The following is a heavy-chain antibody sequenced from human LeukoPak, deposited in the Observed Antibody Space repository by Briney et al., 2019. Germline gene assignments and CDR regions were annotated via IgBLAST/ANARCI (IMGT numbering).Heavy chain of an antibody. CDR3: ARGVMITFGGVIVMDY. Sequence: SETLSLTCAVYGGSFSGYYWSWIRQPPGKGLEWIGEINHSGSTNYNPSLKSRVTISVGTSKNQFSLKLSSVTAADTAVYYCARGVMITFGGVIVMDYWGQGTLVTVSS. V-gene: IGHV4-34*01. CDR1: GGSFSGYY. J-gene: IGHJ4*02. D-gene: IGHD3-16*02. CDR2: INHSGST.